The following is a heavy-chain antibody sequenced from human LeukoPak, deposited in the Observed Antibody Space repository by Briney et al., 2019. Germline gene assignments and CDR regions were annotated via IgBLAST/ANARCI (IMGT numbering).Heavy chain of an antibody. V-gene: IGHV3-7*01. Sequence: GGSLRLSCAASGFTFSDYWMSWVRQAPGKGLEWVANIKQDGSEKYYVDSVKGRFTISRDNAKNSLYLQMNSLRAEDTAVYYCAKITAAGTAHSWFDPWGPGTRVTVSS. CDR2: IKQDGSEK. J-gene: IGHJ5*02. CDR3: AKITAAGTAHSWFDP. D-gene: IGHD6-13*01. CDR1: GFTFSDYW.